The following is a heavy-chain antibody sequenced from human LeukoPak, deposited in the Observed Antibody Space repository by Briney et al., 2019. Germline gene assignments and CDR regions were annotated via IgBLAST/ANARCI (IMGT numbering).Heavy chain of an antibody. D-gene: IGHD2-15*01. CDR1: GFIFSDYW. V-gene: IGHV3-7*01. J-gene: IGHJ4*02. CDR3: KCGGATRGSFDN. Sequence: GRSLRLSCVVSGFIFSDYWMRWVRQAPGKGLEWVGNIEYDGNEEYDLESVKGLFTISGDTARNALLLQLNSLRVEETAVYYCKCGGATRGSFDNWGRGTLVTVSS. CDR2: IEYDGNEE.